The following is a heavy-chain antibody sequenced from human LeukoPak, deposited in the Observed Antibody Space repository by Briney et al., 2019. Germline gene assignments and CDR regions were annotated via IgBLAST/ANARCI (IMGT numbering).Heavy chain of an antibody. CDR3: ARHIFGGDTAYWFDP. V-gene: IGHV3-7*01. D-gene: IGHD5-18*01. CDR2: IKQNESEK. J-gene: IGHJ5*02. CDR1: GFTFSNYS. Sequence: GGSLRLSCTAASGFTFSNYSMGWVRQAPGKGLEWVANIKQNESEKFYVDSVKGRFTISRDNAKNSLYLQMNSLRAEDTALYYCARHIFGGDTAYWFDPWGQGTLVTVSS.